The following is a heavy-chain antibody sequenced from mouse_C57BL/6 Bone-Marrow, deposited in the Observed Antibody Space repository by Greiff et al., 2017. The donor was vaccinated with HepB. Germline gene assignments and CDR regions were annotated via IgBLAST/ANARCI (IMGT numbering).Heavy chain of an antibody. CDR3: ARPFYGSSYHWYFDV. CDR1: GYAFTNYL. J-gene: IGHJ1*03. D-gene: IGHD1-1*01. CDR2: INPGSGGT. Sequence: VMLVESGAELVRPGTSVKVSCKASGYAFTNYLIEWVKQRPGQGLEWIGVINPGSGGTNYNEKFKGKATLTADKSSSTAYMQLSSLTSEDSAVYFCARPFYGSSYHWYFDVWGTGTTVTVSS. V-gene: IGHV1-54*01.